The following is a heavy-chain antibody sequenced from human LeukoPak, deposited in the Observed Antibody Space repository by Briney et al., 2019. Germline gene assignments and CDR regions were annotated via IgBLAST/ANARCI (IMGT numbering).Heavy chain of an antibody. CDR1: GFTFSNYA. Sequence: GGSLRLSCAVSGFTFSNYAMNWVRQAPGKGLEWVSGITTSGGSTYYADSVKGRFTISRDNSKNTLFLQMNSLRAEDTAVYYCAKKYFDILTGYYANAFDIWGQGTMVTVSS. CDR3: AKKYFDILTGYYANAFDI. D-gene: IGHD3-9*01. CDR2: ITTSGGST. J-gene: IGHJ3*02. V-gene: IGHV3-23*01.